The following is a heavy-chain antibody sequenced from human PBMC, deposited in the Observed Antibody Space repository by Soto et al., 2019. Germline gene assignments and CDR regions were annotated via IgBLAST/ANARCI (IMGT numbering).Heavy chain of an antibody. D-gene: IGHD2-2*01. CDR1: GFSFSNYG. Sequence: EVQLVESGGGLVKPGGSLRLSCAASGFSFSNYGMNWVRQAPGKGLEWVSSISSSSSYISYADSVKGRFTISRDNARNSVYLQMNSLRAEDTAGYYCARSDCTSTSCYVVWFDPWGQGTLVTVSS. CDR2: ISSSSSYI. CDR3: ARSDCTSTSCYVVWFDP. J-gene: IGHJ5*02. V-gene: IGHV3-21*01.